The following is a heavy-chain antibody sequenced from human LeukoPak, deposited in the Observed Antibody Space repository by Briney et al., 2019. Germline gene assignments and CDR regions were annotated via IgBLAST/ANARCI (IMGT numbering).Heavy chain of an antibody. CDR2: INPNSGGT. CDR1: GYTFTGYY. V-gene: IGHV1-2*02. CDR3: ARDFSRRSGYYKTSLGY. Sequence: GASVKVSCKASGYTFTGYYMHWVRQAPGQGLEWMGWINPNSGGTNYAQKFQGRVTMTRDTSISTAYMELSRLRSDDTAVYYCARDFSRRSGYYKTSLGYWGQGTLVTVSS. J-gene: IGHJ4*02. D-gene: IGHD3-3*01.